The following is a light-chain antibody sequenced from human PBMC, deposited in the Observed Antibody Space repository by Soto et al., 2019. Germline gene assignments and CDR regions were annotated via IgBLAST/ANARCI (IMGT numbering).Light chain of an antibody. CDR1: QNINNY. V-gene: IGKV1-33*01. CDR3: QQYENLPT. Sequence: DIQMAQSPSSLPASVGDRVTITCRASQNINNYLNWYQQKPGRAPKLLIYDASNLEAGVPSRFRGSGSGTDFTFTISCLQPEDIATYYCQQYENLPTFGQGTRLEI. CDR2: DAS. J-gene: IGKJ5*01.